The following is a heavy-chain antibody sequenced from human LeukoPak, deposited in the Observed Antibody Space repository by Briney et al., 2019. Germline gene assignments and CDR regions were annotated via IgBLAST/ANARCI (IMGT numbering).Heavy chain of an antibody. CDR2: ISYSGST. D-gene: IGHD3-22*01. V-gene: IGHV4-59*08. Sequence: PSETLSLTCTVSGGSITSDYWSWIRQPPGKGLEWIGYISYSGSTSYDPSLKSRVTISGDSSKKQFSLKLSSVTAADTAVYYCARFYYDSRGYWYYFDYWGQRTLVTVSS. CDR3: ARFYYDSRGYWYYFDY. J-gene: IGHJ4*02. CDR1: GGSITSDY.